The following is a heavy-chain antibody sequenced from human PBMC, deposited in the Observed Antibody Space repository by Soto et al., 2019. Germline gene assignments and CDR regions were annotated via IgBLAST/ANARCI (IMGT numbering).Heavy chain of an antibody. V-gene: IGHV3-23*01. D-gene: IGHD3-22*01. CDR1: GFTFSSYA. CDR3: AKVVTMIVVVPNWFDP. CDR2: ISGSGGST. J-gene: IGHJ5*02. Sequence: GGSLRLSCAASGFTFSSYAMSWVRQAPGKGLEWVSAISGSGGSTYYADSVKGRFTISRDNSKNTLYLQMNSLRAEDTAVYYCAKVVTMIVVVPNWFDPWGQGTLVTVSS.